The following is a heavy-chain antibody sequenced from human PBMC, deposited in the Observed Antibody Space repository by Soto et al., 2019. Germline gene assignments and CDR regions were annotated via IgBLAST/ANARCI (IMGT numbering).Heavy chain of an antibody. D-gene: IGHD1-26*01. CDR2: IIPIFGTA. CDR1: GYTFTSCC. J-gene: IGHJ4*02. CDR3: AREVGAPFRFDY. Sequence: ASVKVSCKASGYTFTSCCISWVRQAPGQGLEWMGWIIPIFGTANYAQKFQGRVTITADESTSTAYMELSSLRSEDTAVYYCAREVGAPFRFDYWGQGTLVTVSS. V-gene: IGHV1-69*01.